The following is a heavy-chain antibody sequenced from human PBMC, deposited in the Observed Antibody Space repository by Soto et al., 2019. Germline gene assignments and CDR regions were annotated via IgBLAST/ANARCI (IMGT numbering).Heavy chain of an antibody. CDR2: IYSGGST. D-gene: IGHD1-26*01. CDR1: GFTVSSNY. Sequence: EVQLVETGGGLIQPGGSLRLSCAASGFTVSSNYMSWVRQAPGKGLEWASVIYSGGSTYYADSVKGRFTISRDNSKNTLYLQMNSLRAEDTAVYYCAREGGGSYFGGWFDPWGQGTLVTVSS. V-gene: IGHV3-53*02. J-gene: IGHJ5*02. CDR3: AREGGGSYFGGWFDP.